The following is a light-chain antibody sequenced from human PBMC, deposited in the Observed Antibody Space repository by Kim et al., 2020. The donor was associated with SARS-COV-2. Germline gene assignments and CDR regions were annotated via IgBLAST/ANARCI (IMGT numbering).Light chain of an antibody. V-gene: IGLV3-19*01. Sequence: ALGQTVKITCQGDILRMYVASWYQQKPGQAPLLVLYGNNFRPSGIPDRFSGSSSGTTASLTITGAQADDEADYYCNSRDSDNHHLAFGGGTQLTVL. CDR2: GNN. J-gene: IGLJ2*01. CDR3: NSRDSDNHHLA. CDR1: ILRMYV.